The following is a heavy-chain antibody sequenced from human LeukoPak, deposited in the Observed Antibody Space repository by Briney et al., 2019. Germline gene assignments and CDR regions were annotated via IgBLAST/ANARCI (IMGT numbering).Heavy chain of an antibody. Sequence: SETLSLTCAVYGGSFSGYYWSWIRQPPGKGLEWIGEINHSGSTNYNPSPKSRVTISVDTSKNQFSLKLSSVTAADTAVYYCARLFRGRSYYLDYWGQGTLVTVSS. CDR3: ARLFRGRSYYLDY. CDR1: GGSFSGYY. D-gene: IGHD1-26*01. V-gene: IGHV4-34*01. CDR2: INHSGST. J-gene: IGHJ4*02.